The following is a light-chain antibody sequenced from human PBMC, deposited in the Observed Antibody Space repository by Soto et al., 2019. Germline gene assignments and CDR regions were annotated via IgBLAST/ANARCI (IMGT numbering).Light chain of an antibody. J-gene: IGLJ3*02. Sequence: QSVLTQPPSVSGAPGQRITISCTGSSSNIGAGYDVHWYQQLPGTAPKLLIYDNNNRPSGVPDRFSGSRSGTSASLAITGLQADDESNYYCQSFDRSLTGWVFGGGTQLTVL. CDR2: DNN. V-gene: IGLV1-40*01. CDR1: SSNIGAGYD. CDR3: QSFDRSLTGWV.